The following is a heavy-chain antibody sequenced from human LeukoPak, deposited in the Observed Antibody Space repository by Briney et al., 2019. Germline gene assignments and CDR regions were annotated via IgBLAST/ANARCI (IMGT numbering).Heavy chain of an antibody. CDR3: ATLVGATTGNYFDY. CDR1: GFTFSSYS. Sequence: RPGGSLRLSCAASGFTFSSYSMNWVRQAPGKGLEWVSSISSSSSYIYYADSVKGRFTISRDNAKNSLYLQMNSLRAEDTAVYYCATLVGATTGNYFDYWGQGTLVTVSS. J-gene: IGHJ4*02. CDR2: ISSSSSYI. V-gene: IGHV3-21*01. D-gene: IGHD1-26*01.